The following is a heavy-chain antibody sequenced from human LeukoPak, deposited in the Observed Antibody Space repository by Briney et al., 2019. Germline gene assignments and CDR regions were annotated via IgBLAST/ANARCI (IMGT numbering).Heavy chain of an antibody. D-gene: IGHD3-22*01. CDR2: INPSGGST. CDR3: ARVTTRYDSSGYYGY. Sequence: ASVKVSYTASGYTFTSYYMHWVRQAPGQGLEWMGIINPSGGSTSYAQKFQGRVTMTRDTSTSTVYMELSSLRSEDTAVYYCARVTTRYDSSGYYGYWGQGTLVTVSS. CDR1: GYTFTSYY. V-gene: IGHV1-46*01. J-gene: IGHJ4*02.